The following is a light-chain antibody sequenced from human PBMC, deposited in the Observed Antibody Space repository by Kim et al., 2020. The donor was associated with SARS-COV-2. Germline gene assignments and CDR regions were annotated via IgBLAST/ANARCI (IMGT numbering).Light chain of an antibody. CDR1: KLGNKY. Sequence: SVSPGKSAFITCSGDKLGNKYAFWYQQKPGQSPVLVIYQDSKRPSGIPERFSGSNSGNTATLTISGTQAMDEADYYCQAWDSRTYVFGTGTKVTVL. V-gene: IGLV3-1*01. CDR3: QAWDSRTYV. CDR2: QDS. J-gene: IGLJ1*01.